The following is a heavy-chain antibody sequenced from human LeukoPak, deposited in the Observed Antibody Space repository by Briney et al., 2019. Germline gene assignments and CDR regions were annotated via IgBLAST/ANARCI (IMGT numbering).Heavy chain of an antibody. CDR3: ARAVTPFDP. J-gene: IGHJ5*02. D-gene: IGHD4-23*01. Sequence: GGSLRLSCATSGFTFSNYWMSWVRQAPGKGLEWVSYISTSGSSIYYADSVKGRFTISRDNAKNSLYLEMNSLRAEDTAVYYCARAVTPFDPWGQGTLVTVSS. CDR2: ISTSGSSI. CDR1: GFTFSNYW. V-gene: IGHV3-48*04.